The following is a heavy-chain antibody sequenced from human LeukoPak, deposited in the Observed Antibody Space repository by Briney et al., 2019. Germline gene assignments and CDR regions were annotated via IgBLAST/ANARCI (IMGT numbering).Heavy chain of an antibody. J-gene: IGHJ3*02. CDR3: ARELSSAMIVVVPDAFDI. CDR1: GVSISSSNSY. D-gene: IGHD3-22*01. CDR2: IYYSGNT. Sequence: SETLSLTCTVSGVSISSSNSYWGWIRQPPGKGLEWIGSIYYSGNTYYNASLKSRVTISVDTAKNQFSLKLSSVTAADTAVYYCARELSSAMIVVVPDAFDIWGQGTMVTVSS. V-gene: IGHV4-39*07.